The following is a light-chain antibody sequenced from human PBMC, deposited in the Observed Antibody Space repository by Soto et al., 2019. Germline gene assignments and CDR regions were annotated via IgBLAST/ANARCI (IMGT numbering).Light chain of an antibody. CDR3: GTWDSNLSNGVV. CDR2: DNN. V-gene: IGLV1-51*01. J-gene: IGLJ2*01. CDR1: SSTIGNNY. Sequence: SVLTQPPSVSAAPGQRVTIFCSGSSSTIGNNYVSWYQHLLGTAPKLLIYDNNQRPSGIPDRFSGSKSGTSATLVITGLQTGDEADYYCGTWDSNLSNGVVFGGGTKLTVL.